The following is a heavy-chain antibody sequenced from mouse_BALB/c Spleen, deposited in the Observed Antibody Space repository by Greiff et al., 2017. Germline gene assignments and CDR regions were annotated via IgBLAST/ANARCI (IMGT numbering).Heavy chain of an antibody. CDR2: IYPGGGYT. CDR1: GYTFTNYW. V-gene: IGHV1-63*02. J-gene: IGHJ4*01. D-gene: IGHD2-3*01. Sequence: QVQLKQSGAELVRPGTSVKISCKASGYTFTNYWLGWVKQRPGHGLEWIGDIYPGGGYTNYNEKFKGKATLTADTSSSTAYMQLSSLTSEDSAVYFCASIYDGYYLYAMDYWGQGTSVTVSS. CDR3: ASIYDGYYLYAMDY.